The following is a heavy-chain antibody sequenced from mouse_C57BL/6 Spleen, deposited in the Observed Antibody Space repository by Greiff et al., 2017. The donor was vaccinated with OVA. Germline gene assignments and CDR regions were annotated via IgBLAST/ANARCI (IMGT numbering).Heavy chain of an antibody. V-gene: IGHV14-4*01. J-gene: IGHJ3*01. CDR1: GFNIKDDY. Sequence: EVQLQQSGAELVRPGASVKLSCTASGFNIKDDYMHWVKQRPEQGLEWIGWIDPENGDTEYASKFQGKATITADTSSNTAYLQLSSLTSEDTAVYYCTTADYYGAYWGQGTLVTVSA. CDR3: TTADYYGAY. CDR2: IDPENGDT. D-gene: IGHD1-1*01.